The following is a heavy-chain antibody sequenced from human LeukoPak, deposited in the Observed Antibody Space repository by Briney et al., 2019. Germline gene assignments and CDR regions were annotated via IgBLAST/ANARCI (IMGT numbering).Heavy chain of an antibody. CDR2: IKQDGSEK. J-gene: IGHJ3*02. Sequence: GGSLRLSCAASGFTFSSYWMSWVRQAPGKGLEWVANIKQDGSEKYYVDSVKGRFTISRDNAKHSLYLQMNSLRAEDTAVYYCASLTGTSDAFDIWGQGTMVTVSS. CDR3: ASLTGTSDAFDI. CDR1: GFTFSSYW. V-gene: IGHV3-7*01. D-gene: IGHD3-9*01.